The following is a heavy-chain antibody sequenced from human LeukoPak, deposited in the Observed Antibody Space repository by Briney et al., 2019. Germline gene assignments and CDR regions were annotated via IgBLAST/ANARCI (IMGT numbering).Heavy chain of an antibody. CDR3: ARDFNDGRVARDAYYYDSSGGVGY. CDR1: GFTFNNYD. J-gene: IGHJ4*02. D-gene: IGHD3-22*01. CDR2: LSYSSSTI. V-gene: IGHV3-48*04. Sequence: GGSLRLFCAASGFTFNNYDLSWVPQAPGRGLEGGSYLSYSSSTIYYADSLKGRFTISRDNAKNSLYLQMNSLRAEDTAVYYCARDFNDGRVARDAYYYDSSGGVGYWGQGTLVTVSS.